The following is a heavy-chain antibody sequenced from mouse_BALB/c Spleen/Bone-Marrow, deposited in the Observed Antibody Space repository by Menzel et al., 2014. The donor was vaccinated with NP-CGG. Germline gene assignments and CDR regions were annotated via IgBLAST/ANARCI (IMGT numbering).Heavy chain of an antibody. V-gene: IGHV5-9*02. D-gene: IGHD4-1*01. CDR2: ISSGGSYT. CDR3: ARPLTGAYFDY. CDR1: GFAFSSYD. Sequence: DVKLVESGGGLVTPGGSLKLSCAASGFAFSSYDMSWVRQTPEKRLEWVATISSGGSYTYYPDSVKGRFTISRDNARNTLYLQMSSLRSEDTALYYCARPLTGAYFDYWGQGTTLTVAS. J-gene: IGHJ2*01.